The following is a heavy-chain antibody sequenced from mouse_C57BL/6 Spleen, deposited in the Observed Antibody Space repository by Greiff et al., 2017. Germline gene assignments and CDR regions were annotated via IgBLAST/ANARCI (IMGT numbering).Heavy chain of an antibody. V-gene: IGHV1-82*01. CDR2: SYPGDGDT. D-gene: IGHD1-1*01. CDR3: ARARITTGDY. Sequence: QVQLQQSGPELVKPGASVKISCKASGYAFSSSWMNWVKQRPGKGLEWIGRSYPGDGDTNYNGKFKGTATLTADKSSSTAYMQLSSLTSEDSAVYVGARARITTGDYWGQGTTLTVSS. J-gene: IGHJ2*01. CDR1: GYAFSSSW.